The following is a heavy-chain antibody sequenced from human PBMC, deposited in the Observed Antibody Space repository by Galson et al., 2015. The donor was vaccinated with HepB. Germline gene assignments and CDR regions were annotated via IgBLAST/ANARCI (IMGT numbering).Heavy chain of an antibody. V-gene: IGHV3-15*01. CDR1: GFTFSNAW. J-gene: IGHJ6*02. Sequence: SLRLSCAASGFTFSNAWMSWVRQAPGKGLEWVGRIKSKTDGGTTDYAAPVKGRFTISRDDSKNTLYLQMNSLKTEDTAVYYCTLSGYDYNYYYYGMDVWGQGTTVTVSS. CDR2: IKSKTDGGTT. CDR3: TLSGYDYNYYYYGMDV. D-gene: IGHD5-12*01.